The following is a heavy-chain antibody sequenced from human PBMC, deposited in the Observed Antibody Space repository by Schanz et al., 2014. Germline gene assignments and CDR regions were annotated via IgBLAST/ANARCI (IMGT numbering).Heavy chain of an antibody. CDR3: ARDGYRNGRPFDH. V-gene: IGHV3-11*06. J-gene: IGHJ4*02. CDR1: GFTFSDYY. CDR2: ISHNSHYT. D-gene: IGHD5-18*01. Sequence: VQLEVSGGGLVQPGGSLRLSCAASGFTFSDYYMSWIRQAPGKGLEWVSYISHNSHYTNYADSVKGRFTISRDTAENSVYLQMNSLRAEDTAVYYCARDGYRNGRPFDHWGQGTRVTVSA.